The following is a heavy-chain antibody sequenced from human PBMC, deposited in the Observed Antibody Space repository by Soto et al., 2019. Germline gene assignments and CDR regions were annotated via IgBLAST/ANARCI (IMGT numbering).Heavy chain of an antibody. V-gene: IGHV3-33*01. CDR2: IWYDGSNK. Sequence: QVQLVESGGGVVQPGRSLRLSCAASGFTYSSYGMHCVRQAPGKGLEWVAVIWYDGSNKYYAYSVKGRFTISRDNSKNTLYLQMNSLRAADKAVYYCARWGIAAGDYWGQATLVTVSS. D-gene: IGHD6-13*01. CDR3: ARWGIAAGDY. CDR1: GFTYSSYG. J-gene: IGHJ4*02.